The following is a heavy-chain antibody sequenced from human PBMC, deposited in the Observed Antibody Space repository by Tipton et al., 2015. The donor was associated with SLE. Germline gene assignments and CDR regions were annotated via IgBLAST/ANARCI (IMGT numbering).Heavy chain of an antibody. CDR1: GGSISSSNW. D-gene: IGHD3-3*01. J-gene: IGHJ6*03. CDR3: ARVRPPLSIFGVVKGTDYYYMDV. V-gene: IGHV4-4*02. Sequence: GLVKPSGTLSLTCAVSGGSISSSNWWSWVRQPPGKGLEWIGEIYHSGSTNYNPSLKSRVTISVDTSKNQFSLKLSSVTAADTAVYYCARVRPPLSIFGVVKGTDYYYMDVWGKGTTVTVSS. CDR2: IYHSGST.